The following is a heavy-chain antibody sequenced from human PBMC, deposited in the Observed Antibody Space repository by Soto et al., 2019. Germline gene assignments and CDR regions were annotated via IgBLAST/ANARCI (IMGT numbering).Heavy chain of an antibody. J-gene: IGHJ6*02. CDR3: SRSVTYYYHYGMDV. CDR2: IYWDDDK. CDR1: GFSLSTSGVG. V-gene: IGHV2-5*02. D-gene: IGHD2-21*02. Sequence: SGPTLVNPTQTLTLTCTFSGFSLSTSGVGVGWIRQPPGKALEWLALIYWDDDKRYSPSLKSRLTITKDTSKNQVVLTMTNMDPVDTATYFCSRSVTYYYHYGMDVWGQGTTVPVSS.